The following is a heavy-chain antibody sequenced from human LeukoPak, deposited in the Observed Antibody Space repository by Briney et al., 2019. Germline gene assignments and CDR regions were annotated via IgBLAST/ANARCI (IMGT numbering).Heavy chain of an antibody. Sequence: SETLSLTCTVSGGSISSSSYYWGWIRQPPGKGLEWIESIYYSGSTYYNPSLKSRVTISVDTSKNQFSLKLSSVTAADTAVYYCARLPLYGDYDGGNWFDPWGQGTLVTVSS. D-gene: IGHD4-17*01. V-gene: IGHV4-39*01. CDR2: IYYSGST. CDR1: GGSISSSSYY. J-gene: IGHJ5*02. CDR3: ARLPLYGDYDGGNWFDP.